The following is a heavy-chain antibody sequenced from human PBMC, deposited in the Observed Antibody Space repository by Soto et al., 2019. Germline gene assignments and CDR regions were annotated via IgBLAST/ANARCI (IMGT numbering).Heavy chain of an antibody. D-gene: IGHD2-8*01. V-gene: IGHV3-11*06. CDR3: TRARMAEAV. J-gene: IGHJ4*02. CDR2: IDSTSTYS. Sequence: QVQLVESGGGLVKPGGSLRLSCVVSGFTFSDYYMTWIRQVPGKGLEWLSYIDSTSTYSNYADSVKGRFTISRDNAKNSLYLQMNSLRVEDTAVYYCTRARMAEAVWGQGTLVTVSS. CDR1: GFTFSDYY.